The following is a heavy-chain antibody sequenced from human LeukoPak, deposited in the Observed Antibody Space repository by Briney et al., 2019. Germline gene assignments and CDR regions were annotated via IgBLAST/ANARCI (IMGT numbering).Heavy chain of an antibody. J-gene: IGHJ3*02. CDR3: ARDCGGDCYNTDDAFDI. D-gene: IGHD2-21*02. CDR2: ISAYNGNT. Sequence: GPSVKVSCKASGYTFTSYGISWVRQAPGQGLEWMGWISAYNGNTNYAQKLQGRVTMTTDTSTSTAYMELRSLRSDDTAVYYCARDCGGDCYNTDDAFDIWGQGTMVTVSS. CDR1: GYTFTSYG. V-gene: IGHV1-18*01.